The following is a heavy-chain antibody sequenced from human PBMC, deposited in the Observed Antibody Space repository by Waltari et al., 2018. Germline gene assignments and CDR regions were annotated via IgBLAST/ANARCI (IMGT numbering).Heavy chain of an antibody. CDR1: GGDCRSYS. D-gene: IGHD7-27*01. Sequence: QEQLVQSGAEMKRPGSSVRVSCKASGGDCRSYSFIWVRQAPGQGLEWMGGILPIFYTSNYAQTFQDRVTITADESTSTVYMELRSLTSHDTAVYYCARDLGTGDLAYWGQGTLVTVSS. J-gene: IGHJ4*02. CDR3: ARDLGTGDLAY. CDR2: ILPIFYTS. V-gene: IGHV1-69*01.